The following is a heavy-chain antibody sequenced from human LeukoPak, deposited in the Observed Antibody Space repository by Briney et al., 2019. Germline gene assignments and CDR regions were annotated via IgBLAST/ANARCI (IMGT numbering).Heavy chain of an antibody. V-gene: IGHV4-61*02. J-gene: IGHJ3*02. Sequence: SQTLSLTCTVSGGSISSGSYYWSWIRQPAGKGLEWIGRIYTSGSTNYNPSLKRRVTISVDTSKNQFSLKLSSVTAADTAVYYCAREGSSGWYRDAFDIWGQGTMVTVSS. CDR3: AREGSSGWYRDAFDI. D-gene: IGHD6-19*01. CDR1: GGSISSGSYY. CDR2: IYTSGST.